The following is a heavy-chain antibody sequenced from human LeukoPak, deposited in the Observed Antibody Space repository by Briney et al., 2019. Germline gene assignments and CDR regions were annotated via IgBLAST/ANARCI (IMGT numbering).Heavy chain of an antibody. CDR2: IYFSGTT. Sequence: MASETLSLTCTASGDTINAYYWGWIRQPPGKGLEWIGYIYFSGTTKYNPSLESRVTISVDTSKNQFTLKLSFVTAADTAVYYCARRRAEGGSNGHYNWFDPWGQGILVTVSS. V-gene: IGHV4-59*08. J-gene: IGHJ5*02. D-gene: IGHD6-13*01. CDR1: GDTINAYY. CDR3: ARRRAEGGSNGHYNWFDP.